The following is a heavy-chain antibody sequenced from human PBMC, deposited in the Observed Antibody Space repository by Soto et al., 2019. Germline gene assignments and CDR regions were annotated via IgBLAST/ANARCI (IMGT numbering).Heavy chain of an antibody. J-gene: IGHJ6*02. CDR2: ISSDGSTE. V-gene: IGHV3-30-3*01. CDR1: GFTFISYA. D-gene: IGHD3-10*01. CDR3: ARSRHGSGSYTHFYYGLAV. Sequence: QVQLVESGGGVVQPGRSLRLSCAASGFTFISYAMHWVRQAPGKGLEWVAVISSDGSTEYYADSVKGRFTISRDNSKNTVYLQMNSLRSEDTAVYYCARSRHGSGSYTHFYYGLAVWGQGTTVTVSS.